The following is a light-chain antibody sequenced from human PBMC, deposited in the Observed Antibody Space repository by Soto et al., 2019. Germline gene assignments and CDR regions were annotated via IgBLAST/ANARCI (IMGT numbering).Light chain of an antibody. J-gene: IGKJ1*01. CDR3: HQNSKVPPLA. CDR1: QSISNY. CDR2: AAS. V-gene: IGKV1-39*01. Sequence: DIQMTQSPSSLSASVGDRVAITCRASQSISNYLDWYQVKPGKPPKLLIYAASSLQSGVPSRFSGSGSGTDFTLTISSLQAEDVATDYCHQNSKVPPLAFGQGTKGDIK.